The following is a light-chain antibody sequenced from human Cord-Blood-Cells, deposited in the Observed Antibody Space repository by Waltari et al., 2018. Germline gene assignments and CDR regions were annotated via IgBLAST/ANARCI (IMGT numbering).Light chain of an antibody. Sequence: DIQMTQSPSTLSASVGDRVTITCRASQSISSWLAWYQQKPGKAPKLLIYKASSLESGVPSRFSGSGSGTEFTLTISSLQPDDFAPYYCQQYNSYGTFGQGTKVDIK. CDR3: QQYNSYGT. V-gene: IGKV1-5*03. J-gene: IGKJ1*01. CDR2: KAS. CDR1: QSISSW.